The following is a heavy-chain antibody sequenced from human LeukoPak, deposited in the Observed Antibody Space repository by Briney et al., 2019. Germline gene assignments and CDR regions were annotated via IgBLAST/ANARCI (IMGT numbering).Heavy chain of an antibody. CDR1: GFTFNIYG. J-gene: IGHJ5*02. Sequence: PGGSLRLSCAVSGFTFNIYGMHWVRQAPGKGLEWVAFIWFDGSNKYYADSVKGRFTISRDNSKDTLHLQMNSLRAEDTAVHYCASRGITGTTSYNYFDPWGQGTLVTVSS. CDR2: IWFDGSNK. D-gene: IGHD1-7*01. V-gene: IGHV3-30*02. CDR3: ASRGITGTTSYNYFDP.